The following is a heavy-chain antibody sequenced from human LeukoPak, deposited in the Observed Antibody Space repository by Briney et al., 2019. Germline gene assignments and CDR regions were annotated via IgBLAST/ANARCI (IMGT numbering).Heavy chain of an antibody. CDR1: GFTFTNFA. D-gene: IGHD4-17*01. CDR2: ITGNHGAT. V-gene: IGHV3-23*01. J-gene: IGHJ5*02. CDR3: TKDPNGDYVGAFDP. Sequence: PGGPLRLSCAASGFTFTNFAMTWVRQAPGKGLEWVSSITGNHGATYNINSVRGRFTISRDNSQNTLYLQMNSLRAEDTAVYYCTKDPNGDYVGAFDPWGQGTVVTVSS.